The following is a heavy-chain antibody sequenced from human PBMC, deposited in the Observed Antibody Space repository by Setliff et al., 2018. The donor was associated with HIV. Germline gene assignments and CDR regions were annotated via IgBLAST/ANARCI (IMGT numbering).Heavy chain of an antibody. J-gene: IGHJ3*01. CDR3: ARAPPGIQNDAFDV. V-gene: IGHV4-61*09. Sequence: PSETLSLTCTVSGGSIRSGSYYWTWIRQPAGKGPEWIGHIYTNGYTNYNPSLKSRVTISVEPSRDQFSLQLTSGTAADTAVYYCARAPPGIQNDAFDVWGQGTMVTVS. CDR2: IYTNGYT. CDR1: GGSIRSGSYY.